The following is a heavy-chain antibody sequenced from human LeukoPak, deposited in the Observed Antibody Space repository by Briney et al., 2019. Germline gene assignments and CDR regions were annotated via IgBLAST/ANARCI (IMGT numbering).Heavy chain of an antibody. Sequence: GGSLRLSCAASGFTFSSYAMHWVRQAPGKGLEWVAVISYDGSNKYYADSVKGRFTISRDNSKNTLYLQMNSLRAEDTAVYYCPRLPADYYGMDVWGQGTTVTVSS. CDR1: GFTFSSYA. CDR3: PRLPADYYGMDV. CDR2: ISYDGSNK. V-gene: IGHV3-30-3*01. J-gene: IGHJ6*02.